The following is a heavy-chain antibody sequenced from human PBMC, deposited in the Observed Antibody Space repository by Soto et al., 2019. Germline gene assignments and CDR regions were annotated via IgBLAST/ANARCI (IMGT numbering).Heavy chain of an antibody. CDR1: GFAFSNFA. CDR2: IGSGSRGT. CDR3: AAPRAAVPHTRYFDP. D-gene: IGHD6-13*01. J-gene: IGHJ5*02. V-gene: IGHV3-23*01. Sequence: EAQLLESGGGLVQPGGSLRLSCAASGFAFSNFAMSWVRQAPGKGLEWVSAIGSGSRGTHYAESVEDRFTISRDDSKKTLYLQLNSLTAADTAVYYCAAPRAAVPHTRYFDPWGQGTPVTVSP.